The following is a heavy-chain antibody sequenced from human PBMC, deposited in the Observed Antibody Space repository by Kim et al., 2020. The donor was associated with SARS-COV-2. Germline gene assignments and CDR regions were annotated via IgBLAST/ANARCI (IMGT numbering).Heavy chain of an antibody. V-gene: IGHV3-48*04. CDR2: ISSSSSST. Sequence: GGSLRLSCAASGFTFSSNSMNWVRQAPGKGLEWVSYISSSSSSTYYADSVKGRFTISRDNAKNSLYLQMNSLRVEDTAVYYCARDRCTSTTVTIFDYWGQGTLVTVSS. D-gene: IGHD4-17*01. CDR3: ARDRCTSTTVTIFDY. CDR1: GFTFSSNS. J-gene: IGHJ4*02.